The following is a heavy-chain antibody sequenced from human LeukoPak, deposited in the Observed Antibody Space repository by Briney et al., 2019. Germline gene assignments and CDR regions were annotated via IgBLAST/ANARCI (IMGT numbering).Heavy chain of an antibody. V-gene: IGHV4-30-4*08. D-gene: IGHD6-19*01. Sequence: SQTLSLTCSVSGGSISSGDYYWSWIRQPPGKGLEWIGYIYYSGSTYYNPSLKSRVTISVDTSKNQFSLKLSPVTAADTAVYYCASTQSSGWYYGDYWGQGTLVTVSS. J-gene: IGHJ4*02. CDR1: GGSISSGDYY. CDR3: ASTQSSGWYYGDY. CDR2: IYYSGST.